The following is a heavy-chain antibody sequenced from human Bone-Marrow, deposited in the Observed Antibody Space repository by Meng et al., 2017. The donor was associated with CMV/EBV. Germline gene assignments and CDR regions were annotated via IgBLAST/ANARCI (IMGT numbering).Heavy chain of an antibody. D-gene: IGHD3-9*01. CDR2: IFSGGSSS. Sequence: KVSCKGSGYNFPNFWIGWVRQMPGKGLEWMGIIFSGGSSSEYSPSFQGQVTISVDKSSSTAYLQWSSLKASDTAMYYCARRGDDDILTVGYWGQGTLVTVSS. CDR3: ARRGDDDILTVGY. V-gene: IGHV5-51*01. CDR1: GYNFPNFW. J-gene: IGHJ4*02.